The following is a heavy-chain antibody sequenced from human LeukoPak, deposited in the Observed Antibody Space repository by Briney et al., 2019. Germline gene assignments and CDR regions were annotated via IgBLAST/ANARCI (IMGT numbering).Heavy chain of an antibody. Sequence: SETLSLTCAVSNSSISSAYYWGWVRQFPGKGLEWIASVYHSGTTYYNPSLKSRVTISIDTSKKHFSLKLSSVTAADTAVYYCARDAGTTMIKGGFDYWGQGTLVTVSS. CDR2: VYHSGTT. V-gene: IGHV4-38-2*01. CDR1: NSSISSAYY. J-gene: IGHJ4*02. D-gene: IGHD3-16*01. CDR3: ARDAGTTMIKGGFDY.